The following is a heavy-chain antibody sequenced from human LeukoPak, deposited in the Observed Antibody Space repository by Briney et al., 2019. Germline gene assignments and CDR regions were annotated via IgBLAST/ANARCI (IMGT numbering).Heavy chain of an antibody. CDR2: IWYDGSNQ. V-gene: IGHV3-33*01. J-gene: IGHJ6*02. Sequence: GGSLRLSCAASGLIFSNYGIHWVRQAPGKGLEWVALIWYDGSNQYYADSVKGRFTIPRDNSKNTVYLEMNSLRAEDTAVYYCARPDSSGSSYYGLDVWGQGTTVTVSS. CDR1: GLIFSNYG. D-gene: IGHD6-25*01. CDR3: ARPDSSGSSYYGLDV.